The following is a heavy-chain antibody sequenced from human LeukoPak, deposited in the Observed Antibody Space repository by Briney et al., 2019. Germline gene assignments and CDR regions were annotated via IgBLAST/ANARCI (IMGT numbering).Heavy chain of an antibody. CDR3: AREGTTVTHIDY. J-gene: IGHJ4*02. D-gene: IGHD4-17*01. CDR2: IYSSGST. Sequence: SETLSLTGTVSGVSISGYYWSWIRQPPGKGLEWIGYIYSSGSTNYNPSLQSRVTISVDTSKNQFSLKLSSVAAADTAVYYCAREGTTVTHIDYWGQGTLVTVSS. V-gene: IGHV4-59*01. CDR1: GVSISGYY.